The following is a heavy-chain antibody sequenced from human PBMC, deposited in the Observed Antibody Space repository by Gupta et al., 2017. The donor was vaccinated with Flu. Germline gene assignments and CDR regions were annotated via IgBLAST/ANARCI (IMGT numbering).Heavy chain of an antibody. Sequence: WIGWVRQMPGKGLEWMGIIYPGDSDTRYSPSFKGQVTISADKSISTAYLQWSSLKASDTAMYYCARDLRLDYWGQGTLVTVSS. CDR3: ARDLRLDY. J-gene: IGHJ4*02. V-gene: IGHV5-51*01. CDR1: W. CDR2: IYPGDSDT.